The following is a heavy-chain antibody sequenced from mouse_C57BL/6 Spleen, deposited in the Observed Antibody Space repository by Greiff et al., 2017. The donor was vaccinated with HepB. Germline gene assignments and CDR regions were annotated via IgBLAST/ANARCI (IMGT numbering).Heavy chain of an antibody. Sequence: EVQLQQSGPELVKPGASVKISCKASGYTFTDYYMNWVKQSHGKSLEWIGDINPNNGGTSYNQKFKGKATLTVDKSSSTAYMELRSLTSEDSAVYYCARVGGYDDFDYWGQGTTLTVSS. CDR3: ARVGGYDDFDY. D-gene: IGHD2-2*01. J-gene: IGHJ2*01. V-gene: IGHV1-26*01. CDR2: INPNNGGT. CDR1: GYTFTDYY.